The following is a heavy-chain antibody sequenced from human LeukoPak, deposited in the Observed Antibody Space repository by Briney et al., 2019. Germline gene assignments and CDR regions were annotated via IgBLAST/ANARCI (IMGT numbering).Heavy chain of an antibody. V-gene: IGHV4-59*01. D-gene: IGHD2-2*01. Sequence: PSETLSRTCTVSGGSISSYYWSWIRQPPGKGLEWVGYMYYSGSTNYNPSLKSRVTISVDTSKNQFSLRLTSVTAADTAVYYCARVLGYCSSTNCYDWYFDLWGRGTLVTVSS. CDR3: ARVLGYCSSTNCYDWYFDL. CDR2: MYYSGST. CDR1: GGSISSYY. J-gene: IGHJ2*01.